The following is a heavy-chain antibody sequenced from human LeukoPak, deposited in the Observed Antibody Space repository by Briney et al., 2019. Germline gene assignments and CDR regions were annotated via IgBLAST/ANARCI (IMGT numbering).Heavy chain of an antibody. V-gene: IGHV4-39*07. CDR3: ARSPAADLYNWLDP. J-gene: IGHJ5*02. CDR2: INHSGNT. D-gene: IGHD6-13*01. Sequence: SETLSLTCTVSGGSISSSSYYWGWIRQPPGKGLEWIGYINHSGNTYYNPSRKSRVTISVDRSKNQFSLKVNSVTAADTAVYYCARSPAADLYNWLDPWGQGTLVTVSS. CDR1: GGSISSSSYY.